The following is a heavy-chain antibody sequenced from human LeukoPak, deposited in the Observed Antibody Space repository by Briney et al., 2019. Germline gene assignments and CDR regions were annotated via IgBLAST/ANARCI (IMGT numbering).Heavy chain of an antibody. CDR1: GFTFDDYG. D-gene: IGHD3-22*01. CDR2: INWNGGST. CDR3: ARAAYYYDSSGYTA. J-gene: IGHJ5*02. Sequence: GGSLRLSCAASGFTFDDYGMSWVRHAPGKGLEWVSGINWNGGSTGYADSVKGRFTISRDNAKNSLYLQMNSLRAEDTALYYCARAAYYYDSSGYTAWGQGTLVTVSS. V-gene: IGHV3-20*04.